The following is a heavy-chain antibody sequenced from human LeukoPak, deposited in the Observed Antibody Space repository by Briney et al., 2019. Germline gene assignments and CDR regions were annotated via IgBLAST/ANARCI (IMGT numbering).Heavy chain of an antibody. CDR3: ARGGYARLVAVAGTHYYYMDV. V-gene: IGHV4-59*12. CDR1: GGSISSYY. D-gene: IGHD6-19*01. Sequence: PSETLSLTCTVSGGSISSYYWSWIRQPSGKGLEWIGSIYYSGSTYYNPSLKSRVTISVDTSKNQFSLKLSSVTAADTAVYYCARGGYARLVAVAGTHYYYMDVWGKGTTVTVSS. J-gene: IGHJ6*03. CDR2: IYYSGST.